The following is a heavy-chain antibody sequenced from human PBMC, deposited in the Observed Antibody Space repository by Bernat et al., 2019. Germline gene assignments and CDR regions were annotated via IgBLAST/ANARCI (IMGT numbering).Heavy chain of an antibody. CDR3: ARDGRIVVVVAAVY. Sequence: EVQLVESGGGLVQPGRSLRLSCAASGFTFDDYAMHWVRQAPGKGLEWVSGISWNSGSIGYADSVKGRFTISRDNAKNSLYLQMNSLRAEDTAVYYCARDGRIVVVVAAVYWGQGTLVTVSS. CDR1: GFTFDDYA. J-gene: IGHJ4*02. CDR2: ISWNSGSI. V-gene: IGHV3-9*01. D-gene: IGHD2-15*01.